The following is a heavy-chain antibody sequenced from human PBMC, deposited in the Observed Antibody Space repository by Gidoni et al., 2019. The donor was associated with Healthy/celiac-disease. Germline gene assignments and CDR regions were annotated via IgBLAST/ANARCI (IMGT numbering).Heavy chain of an antibody. J-gene: IGHJ4*02. D-gene: IGHD5-12*01. V-gene: IGHV4-39*01. Sequence: QPQLQESGPGLVKPSETLSLTCTVSGGSISSRSDYWGWPRQPPGRGLEWIGSIYYRGSTYYNPSIKSRVTISVDTSKTQFSLKLSSVTAADTAVYYCARLRWLQLGYFDYWGQGTLVTVSS. CDR2: IYYRGST. CDR3: ARLRWLQLGYFDY. CDR1: GGSISSRSDY.